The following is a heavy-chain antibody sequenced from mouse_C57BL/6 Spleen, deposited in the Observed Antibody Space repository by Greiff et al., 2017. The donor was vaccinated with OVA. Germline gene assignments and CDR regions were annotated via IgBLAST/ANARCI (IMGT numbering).Heavy chain of an antibody. J-gene: IGHJ3*01. D-gene: IGHD1-1*01. CDR1: GFNIKDYY. V-gene: IGHV1-18*01. CDR2: INPNNGGT. CDR3: ARTTVERGFAY. Sequence: EVQLQQSGAELVKPGASVKLSCTASGFNIKDYYMHWVKQRTEQGLEWIGDINPNNGGTIYNQKFKGKATLTVDKSSSTAYMELRSLTSEDTAVYYCARTTVERGFAYWGQGTLVTVSA.